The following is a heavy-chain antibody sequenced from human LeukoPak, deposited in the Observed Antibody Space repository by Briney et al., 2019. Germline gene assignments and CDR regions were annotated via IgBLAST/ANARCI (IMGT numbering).Heavy chain of an antibody. Sequence: KPSETLSLTCTVSGGSISSYYWSWIRQPAGKGLEWIGRIYTSGSSNYNPSLKSRVTIFSGESKNQFSLKLSSVTAAETAVYYCARDLDSYSSTWYPYSSGWYLDYWGQGTLVTVSS. CDR2: IYTSGSS. CDR3: ARDLDSYSSTWYPYSSGWYLDY. D-gene: IGHD6-13*01. J-gene: IGHJ4*02. V-gene: IGHV4-4*07. CDR1: GGSISSYY.